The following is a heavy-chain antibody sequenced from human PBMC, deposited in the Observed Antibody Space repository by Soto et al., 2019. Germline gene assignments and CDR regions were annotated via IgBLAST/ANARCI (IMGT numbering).Heavy chain of an antibody. CDR1: GFTFSSYW. D-gene: IGHD2-15*01. J-gene: IGHJ4*02. V-gene: IGHV3-7*01. CDR2: INQGGSEK. CDR3: ARDGVDAGLYFDY. Sequence: GGSLRLSCAASGFTFSSYWMSWVRQAPGRGLEWVATINQGGSEKYYVDSVKGRFTISRDNAKNSLYLQVNSLRVEDTAVYYCARDGVDAGLYFDYWGQGALVTVSS.